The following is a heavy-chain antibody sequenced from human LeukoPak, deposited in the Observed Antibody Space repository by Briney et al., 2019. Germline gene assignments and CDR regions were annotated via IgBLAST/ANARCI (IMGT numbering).Heavy chain of an antibody. V-gene: IGHV3-23*01. D-gene: IGHD5-12*01. CDR3: AKALGAIVATIGAYYYYGMDV. CDR1: GFTFSSYA. CDR2: ISGSGGST. J-gene: IGHJ6*02. Sequence: GGSLRLSCAASGFTFSSYAMSWVRQAPGKGLEWVSAISGSGGSTYYADSVKGRFIISRDNSKNTLYLQMNSLRAEDTAVYYCAKALGAIVATIGAYYYYGMDVWGQGTTVTVSS.